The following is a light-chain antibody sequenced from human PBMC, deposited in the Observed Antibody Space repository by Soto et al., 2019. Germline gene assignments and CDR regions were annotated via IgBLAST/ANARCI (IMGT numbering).Light chain of an antibody. CDR3: QQFSSYPLT. CDR1: QSVSGRY. V-gene: IGKV3-20*01. J-gene: IGKJ4*01. Sequence: EIVLTQSPGNLSLSPGERAALSCRASQSVSGRYLAWYQQKPGQAPRLLIYGASTRATGIPDRFSGSGSGTDFTLTISRLEPEDFAVYYCQQFSSYPLTFGGGTKVDIK. CDR2: GAS.